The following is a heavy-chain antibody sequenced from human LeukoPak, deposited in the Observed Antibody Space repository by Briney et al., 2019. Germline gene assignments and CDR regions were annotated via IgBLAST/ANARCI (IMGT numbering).Heavy chain of an antibody. V-gene: IGHV5-51*01. CDR2: IYPGDSDT. J-gene: IGHJ3*02. Sequence: GESLKISCKGSGYGFTSYWIGWVRRMPGKGRGWRGIIYPGDSDTRYSPSFQGQVTISADKSISTAYLQWSSLKASDTAMYYCARTADCSGGSCYSGNAFDIWGQGTMVTVSS. CDR1: GYGFTSYW. D-gene: IGHD2-15*01. CDR3: ARTADCSGGSCYSGNAFDI.